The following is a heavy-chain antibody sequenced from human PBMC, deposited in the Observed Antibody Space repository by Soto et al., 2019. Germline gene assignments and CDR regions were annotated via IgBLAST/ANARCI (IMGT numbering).Heavy chain of an antibody. Sequence: PSETLSLTCTVSGGSLSNGDYYWSWLRQHPGKGLEWMWYIYYSGSTYYNPPLKSRVTISVATSKNQFSLKLSSVTAADTAVYYRARVSERLGGTGLDYWGQGTLVAVSS. V-gene: IGHV4-31*03. CDR2: IYYSGST. D-gene: IGHD1-1*01. CDR1: GGSLSNGDYY. J-gene: IGHJ4*02. CDR3: ARVSERLGGTGLDY.